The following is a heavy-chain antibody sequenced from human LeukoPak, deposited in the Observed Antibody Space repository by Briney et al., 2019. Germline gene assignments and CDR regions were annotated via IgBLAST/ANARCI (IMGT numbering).Heavy chain of an antibody. CDR1: GGSISNYY. V-gene: IGHV4-59*08. Sequence: PSETLSLTCTVSGGSISNYYWSWIRQPPEKGLEWIGYIYYSGSTNYNPSLKSRLTISVDTSKNQFSLKPSSVTAADTAVYYCARSYGDYITGVYAFDVWGQGTMVTAS. CDR3: ARSYGDYITGVYAFDV. J-gene: IGHJ3*01. CDR2: IYYSGST. D-gene: IGHD4-17*01.